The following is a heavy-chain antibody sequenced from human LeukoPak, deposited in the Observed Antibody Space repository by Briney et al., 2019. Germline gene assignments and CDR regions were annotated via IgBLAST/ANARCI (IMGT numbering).Heavy chain of an antibody. V-gene: IGHV3-43*02. CDR2: ISGDGVST. J-gene: IGHJ4*02. Sequence: PGGSLRLSCVASGVPIADFAIQWVRQAPGKGLEWVSLISGDGVSTFYADSVKGRFSISRDNSKNSLSLEMNSLRTEDTAMYYCARESGTFDYWGQGTLVAVSS. CDR1: GVPIADFA. D-gene: IGHD1-1*01. CDR3: ARESGTFDY.